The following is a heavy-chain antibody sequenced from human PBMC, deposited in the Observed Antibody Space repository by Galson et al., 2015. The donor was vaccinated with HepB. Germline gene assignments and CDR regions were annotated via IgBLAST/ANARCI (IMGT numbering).Heavy chain of an antibody. D-gene: IGHD2-8*01. Sequence: LSLTCAVYGGSFSGYYWSWIRQPPGKGLEWIGEINHSGSTNYNPSLKSRVTISVDTSKNQFSLKLSSVTAADTVVYYCARVRTMLTEGYGSFEIWGQGTMVTVSS. V-gene: IGHV4-34*01. CDR1: GGSFSGYY. CDR2: INHSGST. J-gene: IGHJ3*02. CDR3: ARVRTMLTEGYGSFEI.